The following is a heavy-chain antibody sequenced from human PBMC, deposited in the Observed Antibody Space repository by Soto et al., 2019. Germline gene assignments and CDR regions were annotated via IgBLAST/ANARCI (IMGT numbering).Heavy chain of an antibody. CDR3: ARGGGIVVVTAPYDH. CDR1: GYTFSNYV. D-gene: IGHD2-21*02. Sequence: GASVKVSCKASGYTFSNYVLHWVRQAPGQRLEWMGWIHVGNGKTRYSQKLQGRVTISRDTSASTAYMELSSLGSEDTAVYYCARGGGIVVVTAPYDHWGQGTLVTVSS. J-gene: IGHJ4*02. V-gene: IGHV1-3*01. CDR2: IHVGNGKT.